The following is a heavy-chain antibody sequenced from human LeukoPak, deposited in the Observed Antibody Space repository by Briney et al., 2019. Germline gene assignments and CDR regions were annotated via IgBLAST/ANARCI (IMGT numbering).Heavy chain of an antibody. J-gene: IGHJ4*02. CDR1: GFTFSSYG. Sequence: GGSLRLSCAASGFTFSSYGMSWVRQAPGKGLEWVSSISSSSSYIYYADSVKGRFTISRDNAKKSLSVEMNSLRAEDTAVYYCARNGEGYDDRFDSWGQGTLVTVSS. CDR2: ISSSSSYI. CDR3: ARNGEGYDDRFDS. V-gene: IGHV3-21*01. D-gene: IGHD5-12*01.